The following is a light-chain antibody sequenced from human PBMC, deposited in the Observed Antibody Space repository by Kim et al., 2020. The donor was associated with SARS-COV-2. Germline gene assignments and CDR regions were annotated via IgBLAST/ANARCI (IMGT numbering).Light chain of an antibody. J-gene: IGLJ2*01. CDR1: NSTIGSHD. Sequence: GQRATISCSESNSTIGSHDVYWYEQHPGTAPKPLIYRNDQRPSGVPDRFSGSKSGTSASLAIRGLRSEDEAVYHCATWDDSLSGPVFGGGTQLTVL. V-gene: IGLV1-47*01. CDR2: RND. CDR3: ATWDDSLSGPV.